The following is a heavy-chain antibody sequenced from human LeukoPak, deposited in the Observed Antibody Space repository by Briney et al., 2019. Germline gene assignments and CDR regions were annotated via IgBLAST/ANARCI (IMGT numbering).Heavy chain of an antibody. CDR1: GGTFSSYA. Sequence: SVKVSCKASGGTFSSYAISWVRQAPGQGLEWMGGIIPIFGTANYAQEFQGRVTITTDESTSTAYMELSSLRSEDTAVYYCARDIAEAMANRGYYYYYMDVWGKGTTVTVSS. CDR3: ARDIAEAMANRGYYYYYMDV. V-gene: IGHV1-69*05. CDR2: IIPIFGTA. D-gene: IGHD5-18*01. J-gene: IGHJ6*03.